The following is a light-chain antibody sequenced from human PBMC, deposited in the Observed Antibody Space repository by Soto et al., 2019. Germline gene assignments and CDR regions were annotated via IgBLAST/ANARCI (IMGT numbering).Light chain of an antibody. CDR1: QSIRTY. CDR2: AAS. CDR3: QQTYSILT. V-gene: IGKV1-39*01. J-gene: IGKJ4*01. Sequence: DIQMTQSPSSLSASVGDRVTITCRASQSIRTYLNWYQQKPGKAPKLLIYAASSLESGVPSRFSGSGSGTDFTLTISSLQPEDFATYFCQQTYSILTFGGGTTVEIK.